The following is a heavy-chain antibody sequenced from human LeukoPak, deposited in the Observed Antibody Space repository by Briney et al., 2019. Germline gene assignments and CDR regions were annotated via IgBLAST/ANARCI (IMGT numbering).Heavy chain of an antibody. D-gene: IGHD1-26*01. Sequence: PETLSLTCTVSGDSISSSSYYWGWIRQPPGKGLEWIGSIYHSGAAYYNPSLKSRVNISVDTSRNQFFLKLSSVTAADTAVYYCSRRGSLSDYWGQGTLVTVSS. CDR3: SRRGSLSDY. V-gene: IGHV4-39*01. CDR1: GDSISSSSYY. CDR2: IYHSGAA. J-gene: IGHJ4*02.